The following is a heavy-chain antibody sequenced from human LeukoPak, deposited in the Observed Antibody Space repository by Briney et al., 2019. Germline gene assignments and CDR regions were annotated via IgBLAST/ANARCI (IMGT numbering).Heavy chain of an antibody. Sequence: GGSLRLSCAASGFTFSNYWMSWVRQAPGKGLEWVANIKQDGSEKYYVDSVKGRFTISRDNAKNSLYLQMNSLRAEDTAVYYCAREYIVATIGTIDYWGQGTLVTVSS. CDR2: IKQDGSEK. J-gene: IGHJ4*02. V-gene: IGHV3-7*01. CDR1: GFTFSNYW. CDR3: AREYIVATIGTIDY. D-gene: IGHD5-12*01.